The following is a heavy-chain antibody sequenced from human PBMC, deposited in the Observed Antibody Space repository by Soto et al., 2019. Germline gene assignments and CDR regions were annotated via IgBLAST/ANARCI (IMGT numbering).Heavy chain of an antibody. CDR1: GYTFTGYY. CDR2: INPNSGGT. D-gene: IGHD3-16*01. J-gene: IGHJ3*02. Sequence: VASVKVSCKASGYTFTGYYMHWVRQAPGQGLEWMGWINPNSGGTNYAQKFQGWVTMTRDTSISTAYMELSRLRSDDTAVYYCARLGEGIATGLGAFEIWGQGKMVTVSS. CDR3: ARLGEGIATGLGAFEI. V-gene: IGHV1-2*04.